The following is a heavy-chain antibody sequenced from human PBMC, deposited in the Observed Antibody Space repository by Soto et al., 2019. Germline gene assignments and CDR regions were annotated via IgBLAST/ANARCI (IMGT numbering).Heavy chain of an antibody. CDR3: VRDSWLDY. Sequence: EVQLVESGGGLVQPGGSLRLSCAASGITFSSHFMSWVRQAPGKGLEWVANMNRDGSEKNYVDSVKGRFTISRDNAKNSLYLHMNSLRADDTAVYYCVRDSWLDYWGLGTLVTVSS. CDR1: GITFSSHF. V-gene: IGHV3-7*05. J-gene: IGHJ4*02. D-gene: IGHD6-19*01. CDR2: MNRDGSEK.